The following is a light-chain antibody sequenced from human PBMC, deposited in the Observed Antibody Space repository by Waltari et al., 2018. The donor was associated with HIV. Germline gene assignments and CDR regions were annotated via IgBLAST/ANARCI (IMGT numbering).Light chain of an antibody. V-gene: IGLV10-54*01. CDR2: RNN. Sequence: QPGPTQPPSVSKGLGQTATLPCPGNSTNLSNQEAPWLQQHQGHPPKLLSYRNNNRPSGISERLSASRSGNTASLTITGLQPEDEADYYCSAWDSSLSAVVFGGGTKLTVL. CDR3: SAWDSSLSAVV. J-gene: IGLJ2*01. CDR1: STNLSNQE.